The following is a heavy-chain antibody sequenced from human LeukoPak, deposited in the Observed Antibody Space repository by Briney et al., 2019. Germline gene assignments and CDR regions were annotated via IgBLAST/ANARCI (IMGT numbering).Heavy chain of an antibody. Sequence: SVKVSCKASGGTFSSYAISWVRQAPGQGLEWMGGIIPIFGTANYAQKFQGRVTITADESTSTAYMELSSLRSEDTAVYYCARGLVVVVPAASNYYYYGMDVWGQGTTVTVSS. D-gene: IGHD2-2*01. CDR3: ARGLVVVVPAASNYYYYGMDV. V-gene: IGHV1-69*13. J-gene: IGHJ6*02. CDR2: IIPIFGTA. CDR1: GGTFSSYA.